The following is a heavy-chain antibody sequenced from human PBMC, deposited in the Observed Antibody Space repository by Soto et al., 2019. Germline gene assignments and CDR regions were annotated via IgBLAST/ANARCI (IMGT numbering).Heavy chain of an antibody. D-gene: IGHD3-10*01. Sequence: EGQLLESGGGLVQPGGSLRLSCVASGFTFKNFAMTWVRQAPGKGMEWVSAIGGSGSSANYADSVKGRFTVSRDDSKSTLYLQMSGLRVDDTALYYCAKDAVAYNGEWDWFDLWGQGTLVTVYS. V-gene: IGHV3-23*01. CDR3: AKDAVAYNGEWDWFDL. CDR2: IGGSGSSA. CDR1: GFTFKNFA. J-gene: IGHJ5*02.